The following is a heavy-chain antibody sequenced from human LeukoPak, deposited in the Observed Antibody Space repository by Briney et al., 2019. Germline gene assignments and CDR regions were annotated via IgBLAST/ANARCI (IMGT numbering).Heavy chain of an antibody. CDR2: INHSGST. J-gene: IGHJ4*02. CDR3: ARVRGYDILTGYSYYFDY. CDR1: GGSFSGYY. V-gene: IGHV4-34*01. D-gene: IGHD3-9*01. Sequence: PSETLSLTCAVYGGSFSGYYWSWIRQPPGKGLEWIGEINHSGSTNYNPSLKSRVTISVDTSKNQFSLKLSSVTAADTAVYYCARVRGYDILTGYSYYFDYWGQGTLVTVSS.